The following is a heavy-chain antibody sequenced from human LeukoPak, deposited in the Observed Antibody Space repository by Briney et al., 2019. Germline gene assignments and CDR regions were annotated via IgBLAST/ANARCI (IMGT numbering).Heavy chain of an antibody. J-gene: IGHJ4*02. CDR3: AKGGSYRVQPYFDY. V-gene: IGHV3-23*01. CDR2: IRGSGENT. Sequence: GGSLRLSCAASGFTFTSCTMSWVRQAPGKGLDWVSDIRGSGENTYYADSVKGRFTISRDNSKNTLYLQMSSLRAEDTAVYYCAKGGSYRVQPYFDYWGQGALVTVSS. D-gene: IGHD1-1*01. CDR1: GFTFTSCT.